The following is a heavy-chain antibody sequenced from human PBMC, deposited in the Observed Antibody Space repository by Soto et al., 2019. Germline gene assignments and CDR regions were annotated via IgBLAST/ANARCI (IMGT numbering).Heavy chain of an antibody. CDR1: GGSLSSYY. V-gene: IGHV4-59*01. CDR2: IYYSGST. CDR3: ARGPYSSSFYYYYGMDV. J-gene: IGHJ6*02. Sequence: SETLSLTCTVSGGSLSSYYWSWIRQPPGKGLEWIGYIYYSGSTNYNPSLKSRVTISVDTSKNQFSLKLSSVTAADTAVYYCARGPYSSSFYYYYGMDVWGQGTTVTVSS. D-gene: IGHD6-13*01.